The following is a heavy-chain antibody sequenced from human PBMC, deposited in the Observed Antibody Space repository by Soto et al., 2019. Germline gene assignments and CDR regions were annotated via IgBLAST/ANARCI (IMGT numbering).Heavy chain of an antibody. CDR2: MWYDGTKR. V-gene: IGHV3-33*01. J-gene: IGHJ3*02. CDR1: GFTFSTNG. D-gene: IGHD6-6*01. Sequence: VQLLESGGGVVQPGRSLRLSCAASGFTFSTNGMHWVRQAPGKGLEWVAVMWYDGTKRYYADSVKVRLTISRDNSHNTLYLQMNRLTAEDTAVYYRARDRYSSSSVGFDIWGQGTMVTVSS. CDR3: ARDRYSSSSVGFDI.